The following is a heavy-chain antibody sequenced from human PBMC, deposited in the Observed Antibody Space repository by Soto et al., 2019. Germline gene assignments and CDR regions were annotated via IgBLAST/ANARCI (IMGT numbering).Heavy chain of an antibody. J-gene: IGHJ4*02. CDR3: ARDPQGYCSGGRCYHFDY. Sequence: QVQLVQSGAEVKKPGASVRVSCKASGYTLTSYSMHWVRQAPGQGLEWMGIINPSGDNIRYAQNSQGRVTMTRDTSTSTVYLELSSLRSEDTAIYYCARDPQGYCSGGRCYHFDYWGQGTLVTVSS. D-gene: IGHD2-15*01. V-gene: IGHV1-46*01. CDR1: GYTLTSYS. CDR2: INPSGDNI.